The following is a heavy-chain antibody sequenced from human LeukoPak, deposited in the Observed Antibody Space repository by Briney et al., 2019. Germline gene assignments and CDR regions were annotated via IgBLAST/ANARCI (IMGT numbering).Heavy chain of an antibody. V-gene: IGHV5-51*01. CDR1: GYNFRTSW. D-gene: IGHD5-18*01. J-gene: IGHJ4*02. CDR2: IYPGDSDT. CDR3: VRRLSGYGFDYRVLDS. Sequence: GESLKISCKGSGYNFRTSWIGWVRQMPGKGLEWMGIIYPGDSDTRYSPSFQGQVTISVDRSVNTAYLQWSSLKASDTAMYFCVRRLSGYGFDYRVLDSWGQGTLVTVSS.